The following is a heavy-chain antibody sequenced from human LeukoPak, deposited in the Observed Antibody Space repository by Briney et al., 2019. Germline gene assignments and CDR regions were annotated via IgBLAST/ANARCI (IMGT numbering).Heavy chain of an antibody. CDR2: INHSGST. D-gene: IGHD4-17*01. CDR1: GGSFSGYY. CDR3: ARGTVTREYFDY. V-gene: IGHV4-34*01. Sequence: SETLSLTCAVYGGSFSGYYWSCIRRPPGKGLEWIGEINHSGSTNYNPSLKSRVTISVDTSKNQFSLKLSSVTAADTTVYYCARGTVTREYFDYWGQGNLVTVSS. J-gene: IGHJ4*02.